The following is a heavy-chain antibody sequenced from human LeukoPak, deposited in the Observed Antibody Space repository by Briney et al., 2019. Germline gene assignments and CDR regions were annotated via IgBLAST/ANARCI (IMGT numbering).Heavy chain of an antibody. V-gene: IGHV1-46*01. J-gene: IGHJ4*02. CDR3: ARGGEDIVVVPAAILDY. CDR2: INPSGGST. D-gene: IGHD2-2*01. Sequence: GASVKVSCKASGYTFTSYYMHWVRQAPGQGLEWMGIINPSGGSTSYAQKFKGRVTMTRDTPTSTVKRELSSPRSEDTAVYSCARGGEDIVVVPAAILDYWGQGTLVTVSS. CDR1: GYTFTSYY.